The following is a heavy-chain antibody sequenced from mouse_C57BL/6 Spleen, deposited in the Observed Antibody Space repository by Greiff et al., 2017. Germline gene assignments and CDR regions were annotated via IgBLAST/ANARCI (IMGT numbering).Heavy chain of an antibody. V-gene: IGHV1-52*01. CDR3: ARRLELGGYFDV. D-gene: IGHD4-1*01. CDR2: IDPSDSET. Sequence: VQLQQPGAELVRPGSSVKLSCKASGYTFTSYWMHWVKQRPIQGLEWIGNIDPSDSETHYNQKFKDKATLTVDKSSSTAYMQLSSLTSEDSAVYYCARRLELGGYFDVWGTGTTVTVSS. J-gene: IGHJ1*03. CDR1: GYTFTSYW.